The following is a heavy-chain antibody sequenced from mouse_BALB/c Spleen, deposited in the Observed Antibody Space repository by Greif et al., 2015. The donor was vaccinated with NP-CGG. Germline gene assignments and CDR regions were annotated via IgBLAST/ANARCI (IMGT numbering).Heavy chain of an antibody. D-gene: IGHD2-10*02. CDR1: GYSFTSYY. J-gene: IGHJ4*01. V-gene: IGHV1-66*01. Sequence: VQLQQSGPELVKPGASVKISCKASGYSFTSYYIHWVKQRPGQGLEWIGWIFPGSGNTKYNEKFKGKATLTADTSSSTAYMQLSSLTSEDSAVYFCARSEYGNAMDYWGQGTSVTVSS. CDR2: IFPGSGNT. CDR3: ARSEYGNAMDY.